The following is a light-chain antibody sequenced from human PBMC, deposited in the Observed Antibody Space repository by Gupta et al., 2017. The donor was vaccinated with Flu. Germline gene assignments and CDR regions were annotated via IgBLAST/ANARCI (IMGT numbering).Light chain of an antibody. CDR1: QSLLHSNGYNH. J-gene: IGKJ1*01. V-gene: IGKV2-28*01. CDR3: MHAPQWVT. CDR2: WGS. Sequence: DIVMTQSPLSLPVTPGEPASISCMSSQSLLHSNGYNHLDSYRQKPGRSPQLLIYWGSNCAFGGPARLSGCRSIXDFTRKXIIVEAQHVRAYSGMHAPQWVTFGXGTKLEI.